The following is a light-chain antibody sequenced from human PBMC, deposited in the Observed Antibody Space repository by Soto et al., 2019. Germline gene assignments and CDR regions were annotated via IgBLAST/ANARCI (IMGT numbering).Light chain of an antibody. Sequence: DTVLIQSPATLSLSPGERATLSCRASHTVANFLAWYQHKAGHAPRLLIYDVSNRATGIPARFSGSGSGTDFTLTISSLEPDDFAVYYCQQRSNWPPTFGGGTNVEIK. J-gene: IGKJ4*01. CDR3: QQRSNWPPT. CDR2: DVS. CDR1: HTVANF. V-gene: IGKV3-11*01.